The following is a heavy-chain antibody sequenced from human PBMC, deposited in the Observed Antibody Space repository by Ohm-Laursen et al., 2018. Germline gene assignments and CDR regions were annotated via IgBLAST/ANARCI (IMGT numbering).Heavy chain of an antibody. CDR1: GGSISPYY. V-gene: IGHV4-34*01. D-gene: IGHD6-13*01. CDR2: INHSGST. J-gene: IGHJ6*02. CDR3: ARGGRRGSSWYRNYGMDV. Sequence: GTLSLTCTVSGGSISPYYWSWFRLPPGKGLEWIGEINHSGSTNYNPSLKSRVTISVDTSKNQFSLKLSSVTAADTAVYYCARGGRRGSSWYRNYGMDVWGQGTTVTVSS.